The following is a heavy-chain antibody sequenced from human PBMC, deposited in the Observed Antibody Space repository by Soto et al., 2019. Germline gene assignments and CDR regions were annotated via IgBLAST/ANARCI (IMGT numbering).Heavy chain of an antibody. CDR3: ARKPMVRGVIMAPGRFGMDV. V-gene: IGHV4-59*01. CDR2: IYYSGST. J-gene: IGHJ6*02. D-gene: IGHD3-10*01. CDR1: GGSISSYY. Sequence: SETLSLTCTVSGGSISSYYWSWIRQPPGKGLEWIGYIYYSGSTNYNPSLKRRVSISVDTSKNQFSLRLTSMTAADTAVYYCARKPMVRGVIMAPGRFGMDVWGQGTTVTVSS.